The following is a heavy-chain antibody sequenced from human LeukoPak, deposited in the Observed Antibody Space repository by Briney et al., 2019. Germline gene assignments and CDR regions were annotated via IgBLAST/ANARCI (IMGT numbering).Heavy chain of an antibody. V-gene: IGHV4-39*01. CDR2: IYYRGRT. Sequence: ASETLSLTCSVSNASIISSSYYWGWIRQPPGKGLEWIGSIYYRGRTYYNPSLKIRVTISADTSKNQFSLNLNSVTASDTAVYYCARQKILDDNYESSGYYVDQWGQGSLVTVSS. CDR1: NASIISSSYY. D-gene: IGHD3-22*01. J-gene: IGHJ4*02. CDR3: ARQKILDDNYESSGYYVDQ.